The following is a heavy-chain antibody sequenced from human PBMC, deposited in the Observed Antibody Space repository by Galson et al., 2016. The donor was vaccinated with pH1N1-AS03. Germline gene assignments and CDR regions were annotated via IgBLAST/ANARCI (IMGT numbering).Heavy chain of an antibody. CDR1: GGSLTNYN. J-gene: IGHJ4*02. D-gene: IGHD1-26*01. Sequence: TLSLTCAVYGGSLTNYNWCWIRQHPGKGLEWIGYIFHSGSTYYNPSLESLVSISVDTSKNQFSLKLKSVTAADTAVYYCARQDSGAYYLDSWGPGTLVTVSS. CDR3: ARQDSGAYYLDS. CDR2: IFHSGST. V-gene: IGHV4-31*01.